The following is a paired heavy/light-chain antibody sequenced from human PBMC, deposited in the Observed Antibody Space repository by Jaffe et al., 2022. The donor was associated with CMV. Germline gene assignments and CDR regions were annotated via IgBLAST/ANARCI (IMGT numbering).Heavy chain of an antibody. CDR3: VKDMLLWFGVGKAADY. V-gene: IGHV3-23*04. CDR2: ISYTGSHT. J-gene: IGHJ4*02. CDR1: GFTFSTFA. D-gene: IGHD3-10*01. Sequence: EVQLVESGGGLVQPGGSLRLSCTASGFTFSTFAMSWVRQAPGKGLEWVSGISYTGSHTRYADSVRGRFTISRDNSRNTFYLEMNTLRAEDTAVYYCVKDMLLWFGVGKAADYWGQGTLVTVSS.
Light chain of an antibody. Sequence: EIVLTQSPVTLSLSPGERATLSCRASQNVTTYLAWYQQRPGQPPRLLIYDASTRAIGIPARFSGTGSGTDFTLSISSLEPGDFAVYYCQQRGDWPFTFGPGTKVDI. J-gene: IGKJ3*01. CDR3: QQRGDWPFT. CDR2: DAS. CDR1: QNVTTY. V-gene: IGKV3-11*01.